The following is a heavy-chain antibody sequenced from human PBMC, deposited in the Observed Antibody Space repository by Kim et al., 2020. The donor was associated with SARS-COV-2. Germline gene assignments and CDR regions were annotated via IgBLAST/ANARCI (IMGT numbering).Heavy chain of an antibody. Sequence: SETLSLTCTVSGGSISSYYWSWIRQPPGKGLEWIGYIYYSGSTNYNPSLKSRVTISVDTSKNQFSLKLSSVTAADTAVYYCARDLGGYYYYWGQGTLVTVSS. V-gene: IGHV4-59*01. J-gene: IGHJ4*02. CDR2: IYYSGST. D-gene: IGHD3-3*01. CDR3: ARDLGGYYYY. CDR1: GGSISSYY.